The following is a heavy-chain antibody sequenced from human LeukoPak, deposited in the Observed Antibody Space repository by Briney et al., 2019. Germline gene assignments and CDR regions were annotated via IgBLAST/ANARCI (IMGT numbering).Heavy chain of an antibody. CDR2: IYPGESDT. V-gene: IGHV5-51*01. CDR1: GYSFTNYW. D-gene: IGHD1-26*01. J-gene: IGHJ4*02. CDR3: ARWEVGATSSMDY. Sequence: LGESLEISCKGSGYSFTNYWIGWVRQTPGKGLKWLGIIYPGESDTRYSPSFQGQVTISAEKSISTAYLQWSSLQAADTAMYYCARWEVGATSSMDYWGQGTLVSVSS.